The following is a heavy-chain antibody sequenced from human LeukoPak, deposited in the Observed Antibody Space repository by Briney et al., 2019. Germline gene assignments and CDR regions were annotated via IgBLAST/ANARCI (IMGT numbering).Heavy chain of an antibody. J-gene: IGHJ4*02. Sequence: GGSLRLSCGASGFTFSDYSMNWVRQAPGKGLEWISYVGISSGNTKYAASVKGRFTISGDSAKNSVFLQMNNLRVEDTAVYYCAKDHRYAFDNWGQGTLVTVSS. CDR3: AKDHRYAFDN. CDR1: GFTFSDYS. V-gene: IGHV3-48*04. D-gene: IGHD5-12*01. CDR2: VGISSGNT.